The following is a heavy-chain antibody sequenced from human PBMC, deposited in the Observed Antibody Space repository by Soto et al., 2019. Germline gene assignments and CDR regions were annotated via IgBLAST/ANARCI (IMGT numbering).Heavy chain of an antibody. D-gene: IGHD1-26*01. CDR2: ITPIFGTE. J-gene: IGHJ4*02. Sequence: SVKVAWKAAGDTFTSYGMSWVRQAPGQGLEWMGGITPIFGTENYEQKFQGRVTITSDKSTSTAYMELGSLRSEDTAVYDCASEWGGATFDYWGQGTLVTVSS. CDR3: ASEWGGATFDY. CDR1: GDTFTSYG. V-gene: IGHV1-69*06.